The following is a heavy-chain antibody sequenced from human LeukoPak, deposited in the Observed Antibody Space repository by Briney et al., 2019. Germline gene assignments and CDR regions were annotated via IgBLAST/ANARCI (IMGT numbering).Heavy chain of an antibody. V-gene: IGHV1-69*10. CDR3: AREGVYSPDGSGYHRHAFDV. CDR2: IIPELDVA. J-gene: IGHJ3*01. D-gene: IGHD3-22*01. CDR1: GGTFSRYA. Sequence: SVKVSCKASGGTFSRYAISWVRQAPGQGLEWMGRIIPELDVANLAQVFKGRVTITADKSTNTAHMELSGLRSDDTAVYYCAREGVYSPDGSGYHRHAFDVWGKGTVVIVSS.